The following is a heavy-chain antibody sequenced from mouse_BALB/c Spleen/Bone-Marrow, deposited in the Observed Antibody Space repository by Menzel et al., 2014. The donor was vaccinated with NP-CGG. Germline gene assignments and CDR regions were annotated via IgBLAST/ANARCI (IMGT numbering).Heavy chain of an antibody. CDR1: GYTFTDYA. Sequence: VQLQQSGPELVRPGVSLKISCKGSGYTFTDYAMHWVKQSHAKSLEWIGAISTYSGNTNYNQKFKGKASMTVDKSSSAAYMEIARLTSEDSAIYYCARDYDSRIYALDYWDQGTSVTVSS. J-gene: IGHJ4*01. CDR3: ARDYDSRIYALDY. D-gene: IGHD1-1*01. CDR2: ISTYSGNT. V-gene: IGHV1S137*01.